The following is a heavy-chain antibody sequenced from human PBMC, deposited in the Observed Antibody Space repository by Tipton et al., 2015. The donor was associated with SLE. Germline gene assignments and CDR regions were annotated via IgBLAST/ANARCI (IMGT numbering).Heavy chain of an antibody. Sequence: QLVQSGGGLVQPGGSLRLSCAASGFTFSSYEMNWVRQAPGKGLEWVSYISSTGSTIYYTDSVKGRFTISRDNAKNSLYLQMNSLRAEDTAVYYCARDPGFRGGDCYPGGMDVWGQGTTVTVSS. CDR3: ARDPGFRGGDCYPGGMDV. CDR2: ISSTGSTI. D-gene: IGHD2-21*01. J-gene: IGHJ6*02. V-gene: IGHV3-48*03. CDR1: GFTFSSYE.